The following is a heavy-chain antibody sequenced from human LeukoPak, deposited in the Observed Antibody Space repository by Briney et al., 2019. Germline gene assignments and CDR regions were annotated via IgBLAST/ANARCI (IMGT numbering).Heavy chain of an antibody. CDR1: GFTFSNYA. V-gene: IGHV3-23*01. Sequence: GASLRLSCAASGFTFSNYAMSWVRQAPGKGLKWVSAIVGSGGSTYYADSVKGRFTISRDNPKNTLYLQMNSLRAEDTAVYYCAKWGDYDILTGYYDSDYWGQGTLVTVSS. D-gene: IGHD3-9*01. CDR3: AKWGDYDILTGYYDSDY. CDR2: IVGSGGST. J-gene: IGHJ4*02.